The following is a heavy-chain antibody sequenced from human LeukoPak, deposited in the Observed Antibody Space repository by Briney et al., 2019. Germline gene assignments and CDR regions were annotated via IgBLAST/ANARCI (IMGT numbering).Heavy chain of an antibody. J-gene: IGHJ4*02. CDR2: INHSGST. CDR1: GGSISSGGYY. CDR3: ARGQENYYDSSGYYQLFDY. D-gene: IGHD3-22*01. V-gene: IGHV4-31*03. Sequence: SQTLSLTCTVSGGSISSGGYYWSWIRQHPGKGLEWIGEINHSGSTNYNPSLKSRVTISVDTSKNQFSLKLSSVTAADTAVYYCARGQENYYDSSGYYQLFDYWGQGTLVTVSS.